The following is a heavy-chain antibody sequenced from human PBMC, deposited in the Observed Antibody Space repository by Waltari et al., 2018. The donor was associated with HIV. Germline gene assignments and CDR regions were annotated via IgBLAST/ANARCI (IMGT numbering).Heavy chain of an antibody. Sequence: QVQLQQWGAGLLKPSETLSLTCAVYGGSFSTYYWSWIRQPPGKGLEWVGEIKHSGSTNYNPSLKSRVTISVDTSKNQFSLKLTSVTAADTALYYCARGFGYFDLWGRGTLVTVSS. J-gene: IGHJ2*01. CDR3: ARGFGYFDL. V-gene: IGHV4-34*01. CDR1: GGSFSTYY. CDR2: IKHSGST.